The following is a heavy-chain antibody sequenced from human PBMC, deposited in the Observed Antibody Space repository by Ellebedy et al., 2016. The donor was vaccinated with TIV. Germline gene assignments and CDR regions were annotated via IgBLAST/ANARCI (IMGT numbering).Heavy chain of an antibody. CDR3: ARDPITSPGLAYDI. V-gene: IGHV1-69*13. Sequence: ASVKVSCKASGYTFSSYAISWVRQAPGQGLEWMGGIIPIFGTANYAQKFQGRVTITADESTSTAYMELSSLRSEDTAVYYCARDPITSPGLAYDIWGQGTMVTISS. CDR2: IIPIFGTA. J-gene: IGHJ3*02. D-gene: IGHD6-13*01. CDR1: GYTFSSYA.